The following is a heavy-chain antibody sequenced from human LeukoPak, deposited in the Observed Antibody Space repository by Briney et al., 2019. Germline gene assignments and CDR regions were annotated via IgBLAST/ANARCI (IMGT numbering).Heavy chain of an antibody. D-gene: IGHD6-13*01. CDR1: GYTFMSHG. CDR2: INPNSGGT. J-gene: IGHJ4*02. V-gene: IGHV1-2*02. Sequence: ASVKVSCKAYGYTFMSHGISWVRQAPGQGLEWMGWINPNSGGTNYAQKFQGRVTMTRDTSISTAYMELSRLRSDDTAVYYCARAWKRSIAAAGTVDYWGQGTLVTVSS. CDR3: ARAWKRSIAAAGTVDY.